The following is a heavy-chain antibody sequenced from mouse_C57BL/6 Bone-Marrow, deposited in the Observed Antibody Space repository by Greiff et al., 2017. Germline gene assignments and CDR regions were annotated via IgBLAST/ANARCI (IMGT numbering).Heavy chain of an antibody. CDR2: INPNNGGT. D-gene: IGHD2-3*01. Sequence: EVQLQQSGPELVKPGASVKMSCKASGYTFTDYNMHWVKQSHGKSLEWIGYINPNNGGTSYNQKFKGKATLTVNKSSSTAYMELSSLTSEDSAVYYCARGGDDGYSYYFDYWGQGTTLTVSS. V-gene: IGHV1-22*01. J-gene: IGHJ2*01. CDR1: GYTFTDYN. CDR3: ARGGDDGYSYYFDY.